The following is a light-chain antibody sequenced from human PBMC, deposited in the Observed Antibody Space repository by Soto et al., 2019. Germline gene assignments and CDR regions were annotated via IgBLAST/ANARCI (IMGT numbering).Light chain of an antibody. V-gene: IGLV2-14*01. CDR3: SSYTSSSTLV. CDR1: SSDVGGYNY. Sequence: QSALTQPASVSGSPGQSITISCTGTSSDVGGYNYVSWYQQHPGKAPTLMIYDVSNRPSGVSNRFSGSKSGNTVSLTISGLQAEDEADYYCSSYTSSSTLVFGGGTKLTVL. CDR2: DVS. J-gene: IGLJ2*01.